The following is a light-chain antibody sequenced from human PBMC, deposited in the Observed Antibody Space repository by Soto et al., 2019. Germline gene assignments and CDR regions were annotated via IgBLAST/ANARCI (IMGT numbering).Light chain of an antibody. CDR3: QQYGSSPRT. J-gene: IGKJ1*01. CDR1: QSISRNY. Sequence: EIVLRQSPGTLSMSPGERATLSCRASQSISRNYLAWYQQKPGQAPRLLIYGASSRATGIPDRFSGSSSGTEFTLTIIRLEAEDFAVYYFQQYGSSPRTVGQGTKVEFK. CDR2: GAS. V-gene: IGKV3-20*01.